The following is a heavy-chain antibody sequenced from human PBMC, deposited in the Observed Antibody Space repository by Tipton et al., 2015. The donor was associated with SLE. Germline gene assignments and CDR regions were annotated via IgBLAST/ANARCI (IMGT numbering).Heavy chain of an antibody. J-gene: IGHJ4*02. CDR1: GLTFSIYS. CDR2: ISDRSSYI. V-gene: IGHV3-21*03. D-gene: IGHD6-19*01. Sequence: SLRLSCAASGLTFSIYSMNWVRQAPGKGLEWVSSISDRSSYIYYADPVKGRFTISRDNAKYSLYLQMNSLREDDTAVYYCARVQYTSGSYFFDYWGQGTLVTVSS. CDR3: ARVQYTSGSYFFDY.